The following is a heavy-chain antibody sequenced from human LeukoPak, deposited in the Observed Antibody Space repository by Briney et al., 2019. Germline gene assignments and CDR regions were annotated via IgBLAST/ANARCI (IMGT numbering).Heavy chain of an antibody. CDR2: ISSSSSTI. J-gene: IGHJ4*02. Sequence: GRSLRLSCAASGFTFSSYAMHWVRQAPGKGLEWVSYISSSSSTIYYADSVKGRFIISRDNAKNSLYLQMNSLRDEDTAVYYCVRDRDSFDYWGQGTLVTVSS. CDR3: VRDRDSFDY. D-gene: IGHD3-10*01. CDR1: GFTFSSYA. V-gene: IGHV3-48*02.